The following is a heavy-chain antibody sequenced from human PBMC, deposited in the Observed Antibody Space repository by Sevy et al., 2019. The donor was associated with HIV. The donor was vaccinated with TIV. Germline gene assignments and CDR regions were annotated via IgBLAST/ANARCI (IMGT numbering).Heavy chain of an antibody. J-gene: IGHJ4*02. Sequence: GGSLRLSCAASGFTFSRYAMTWVRLAPGKGLEWVSDPRAGGSDTYYADSVKGRFTISRDNSKNTLYLQMNNLRAEDTAIYYCAKLASGWSNTGARYFDFWGQGSLVTVSS. CDR2: PRAGGSDT. CDR1: GFTFSRYA. D-gene: IGHD6-19*01. V-gene: IGHV3-23*01. CDR3: AKLASGWSNTGARYFDF.